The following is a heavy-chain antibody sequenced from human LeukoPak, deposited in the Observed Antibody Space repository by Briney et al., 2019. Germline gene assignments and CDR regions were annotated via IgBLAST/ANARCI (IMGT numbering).Heavy chain of an antibody. J-gene: IGHJ3*01. CDR2: IGASGEST. CDR3: AKDIQLST. D-gene: IGHD5-24*01. V-gene: IGHV3-23*01. Sequence: GGSLRLSCAASGFTFSVASMTWVRQAPGKGLEWVSLIGASGESTYYADSVKGRFTISRDNSKNTLSLQMNSLRVEDTAMYFCAKDIQLSTWGLGTMVTVSS. CDR1: GFTFSVAS.